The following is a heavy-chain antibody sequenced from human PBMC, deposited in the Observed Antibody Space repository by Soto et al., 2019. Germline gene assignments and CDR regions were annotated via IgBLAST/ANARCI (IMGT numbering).Heavy chain of an antibody. D-gene: IGHD2-21*02. CDR1: GASISSYY. J-gene: IGHJ5*02. CDR2: IFYSGSSGST. CDR3: ARTALGWLDP. V-gene: IGHV4-59*01. Sequence: SETLSLTCSVSGASISSYYWSWIRQPPGKGLEWIGYIFYSGSSGSTNYNPSLKSRVTISVDTSKNQFSLKLSSVTAADTAVYYCARTALGWLDPWGQGTLVPVS.